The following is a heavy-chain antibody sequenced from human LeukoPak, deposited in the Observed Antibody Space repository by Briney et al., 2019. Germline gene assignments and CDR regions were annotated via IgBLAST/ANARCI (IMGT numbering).Heavy chain of an antibody. CDR1: GGSISSSNW. J-gene: IGHJ4*02. CDR2: IYYSGST. Sequence: SETLSLTCAVSGGSISSSNWWSWIRQPPGKGLEWIGYIYYSGSTNYNPSLKSRVTISVDTSKNQFSLKLSSVTAADTAVYYCARVGSDFWSGHYIGYWGQGTLVTVSS. CDR3: ARVGSDFWSGHYIGY. D-gene: IGHD3-3*01. V-gene: IGHV4-61*01.